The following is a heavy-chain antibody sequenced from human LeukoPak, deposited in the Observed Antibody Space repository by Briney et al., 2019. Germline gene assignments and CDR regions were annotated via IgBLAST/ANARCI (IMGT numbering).Heavy chain of an antibody. D-gene: IGHD1-26*01. CDR2: ISGSGDST. V-gene: IGHV3-23*01. CDR3: ARDSETVGGTIDY. J-gene: IGHJ4*01. CDR1: GFTFSSST. Sequence: SGGSLRLSCAASGFTFSSSTMSWVRQAPGKGLEWVSSISGSGDSTWYADSVKGRFTISRDDAKNTLYLQMNNLRAEDTAVYYCARDSETVGGTIDYWGQGTLVTVSS.